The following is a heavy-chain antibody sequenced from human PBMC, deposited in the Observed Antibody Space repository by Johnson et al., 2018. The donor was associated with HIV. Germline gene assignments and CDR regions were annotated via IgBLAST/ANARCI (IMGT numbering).Heavy chain of an antibody. D-gene: IGHD1-26*01. V-gene: IGHV3-74*01. CDR1: GFTFSNYW. J-gene: IGHJ3*02. Sequence: VQLVESGGGLVQPGGSLRLSCGASGFTFSNYWMQWVRQAPGKGLVWVSRINGDGSRSTYADSVKGRFTIARDNAKNTLYLQMNSLRAEDTVLYYCAKGDELRDDAFDIWGQGTMVTVSS. CDR2: INGDGSRS. CDR3: AKGDELRDDAFDI.